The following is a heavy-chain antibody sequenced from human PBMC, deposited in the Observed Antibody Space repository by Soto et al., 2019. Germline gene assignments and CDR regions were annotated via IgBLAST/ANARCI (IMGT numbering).Heavy chain of an antibody. CDR3: ARDLSTPRAYYGSGGTFDY. Sequence: GGSLRLSCAASGFTFSSYWMSWVRQAPGKGLEWVANIKQDGSEKYYVDSVKGRFTISRDNAKNSLYLQMNSLRAEDTAVYYCARDLSTPRAYYGSGGTFDYWGQGTLVTVSS. D-gene: IGHD3-10*01. J-gene: IGHJ4*02. CDR2: IKQDGSEK. V-gene: IGHV3-7*05. CDR1: GFTFSSYW.